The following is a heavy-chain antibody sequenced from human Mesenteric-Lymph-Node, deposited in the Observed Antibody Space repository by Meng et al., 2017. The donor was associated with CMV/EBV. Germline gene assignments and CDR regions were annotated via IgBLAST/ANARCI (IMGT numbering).Heavy chain of an antibody. CDR2: TYSGGST. V-gene: IGHV3-66*02. CDR1: GFTISSTY. D-gene: IGHD6-19*01. CDR3: ARDFGKSTAWYVAFDV. Sequence: GEAPKISCAASGFTISSTYMNWVRQAPGKGLEWVSLTYSGGSTYFADSVKGRFTISRDISKNTLYLQMNSLRPEDTAVYYCARDFGKSTAWYVAFDVWGQGTMVTVSS. J-gene: IGHJ3*01.